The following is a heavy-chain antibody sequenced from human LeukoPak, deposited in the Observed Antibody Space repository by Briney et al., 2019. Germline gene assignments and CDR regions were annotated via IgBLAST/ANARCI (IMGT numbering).Heavy chain of an antibody. J-gene: IGHJ4*02. CDR1: GFTFSSYA. Sequence: GGSLRLSCAASGFTFSSYAMSWVRQARGEGREWVSSIRGSGGSTYYADSVEGRFTISRDNSKNTLYLQMNSLRAEDRAVYYCPKRLDTGRGLDYWGQETLVTVSS. CDR2: IRGSGGST. V-gene: IGHV3-23*01. CDR3: PKRLDTGRGLDY. D-gene: IGHD4-17*01.